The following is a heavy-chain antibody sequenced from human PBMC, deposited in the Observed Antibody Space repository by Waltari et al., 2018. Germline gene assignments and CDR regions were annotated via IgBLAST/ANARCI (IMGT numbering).Heavy chain of an antibody. CDR1: GGSISSSSNY. CDR2: IYYSVST. J-gene: IGHJ4*02. D-gene: IGHD2-2*01. CDR3: ARMVRGYCSSTSCHTDH. V-gene: IGHV4-39*07. Sequence: QLQLQESGPGLVKPSETLSLTCTVSGGSISSSSNYWGWVRQPPGKGLEWIGSIYYSVSTYYNPSLKSRVTISVDTSKNQFSLRVSSVTAADTAVFYCARMVRGYCSSTSCHTDHWGQGTLVTVSS.